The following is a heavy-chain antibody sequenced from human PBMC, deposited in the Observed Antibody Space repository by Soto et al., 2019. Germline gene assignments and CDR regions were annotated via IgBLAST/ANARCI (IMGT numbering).Heavy chain of an antibody. V-gene: IGHV4-59*01. D-gene: IGHD2-15*01. Sequence: QVQLQESGPGLVKPSETLSLTCTVSGGSISSYYWSWSRQPPGKGLEWIGYIYYSGSTNYNPSLKSRVTISVDTSKNQFSLKLSSVTAADTAVYYCARDLKGGYYYYGMDVWGQGTTVTVSS. CDR1: GGSISSYY. J-gene: IGHJ6*02. CDR2: IYYSGST. CDR3: ARDLKGGYYYYGMDV.